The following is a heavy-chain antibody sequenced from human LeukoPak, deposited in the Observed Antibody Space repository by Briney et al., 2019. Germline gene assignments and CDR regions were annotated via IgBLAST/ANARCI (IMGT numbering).Heavy chain of an antibody. CDR2: IIPIFGTA. Sequence: GASVKVSCKASGGTFSSYAISWVRQAPGQGLEWMRGIIPIFGTANYAQKFQGRVTITADESTSTAYMELSSLRSEDTAVYYCARGPAGITIFGVASYYFDYWGQGTLVTVSS. V-gene: IGHV1-69*13. CDR1: GGTFSSYA. J-gene: IGHJ4*02. CDR3: ARGPAGITIFGVASYYFDY. D-gene: IGHD3-3*01.